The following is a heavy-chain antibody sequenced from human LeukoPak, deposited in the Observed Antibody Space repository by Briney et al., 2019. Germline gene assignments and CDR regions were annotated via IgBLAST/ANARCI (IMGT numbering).Heavy chain of an antibody. Sequence: ASVRVSCKASGYTFTSYGISWVRQAPGQGLEWMGWISAYNGNTNYAQKLQGRVTMTTDTSTSTAYMELRSLRSDDTAVYYCARDTYYYDSSGYYRVWSTDDAFDIWGQGTMVTVSS. J-gene: IGHJ3*02. CDR2: ISAYNGNT. CDR3: ARDTYYYDSSGYYRVWSTDDAFDI. CDR1: GYTFTSYG. D-gene: IGHD3-22*01. V-gene: IGHV1-18*01.